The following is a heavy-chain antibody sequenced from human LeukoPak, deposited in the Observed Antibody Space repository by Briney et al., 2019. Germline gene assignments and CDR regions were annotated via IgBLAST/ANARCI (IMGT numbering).Heavy chain of an antibody. CDR1: GMSITSRLY. Sequence: AEALSLTCSVSGMSITSRLYWGWIPQPPGKGLEWIGSTSHSDSPYYNPSLESRVTISLDTSRNQFSLKLTSVTAAETAVYYCARDFGETSLPNWFDPWGEGTLVIVPS. J-gene: IGHJ5*02. CDR2: TSHSDSP. D-gene: IGHD3-16*01. CDR3: ARDFGETSLPNWFDP. V-gene: IGHV4-38-2*02.